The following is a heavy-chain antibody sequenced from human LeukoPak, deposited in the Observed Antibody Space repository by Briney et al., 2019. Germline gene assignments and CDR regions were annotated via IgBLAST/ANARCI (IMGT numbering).Heavy chain of an antibody. CDR2: INPNSGGT. Sequence: ASVKVSCKASGYTFTGYYMHWVRQATGQGLEWMGWINPNSGGTNYAQKFQGRVTMTRDTSISTAYMELSRLRSDDTAVYYCARDLDSSGWYHTDYWGQGTLVTVSS. CDR3: ARDLDSSGWYHTDY. V-gene: IGHV1-2*02. CDR1: GYTFTGYY. D-gene: IGHD6-19*01. J-gene: IGHJ4*02.